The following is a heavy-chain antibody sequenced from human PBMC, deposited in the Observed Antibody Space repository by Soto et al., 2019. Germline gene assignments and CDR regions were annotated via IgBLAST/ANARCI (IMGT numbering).Heavy chain of an antibody. CDR1: GYTFTSYA. J-gene: IGHJ3*02. CDR3: ARERGSDSSGYFWTLGAFDI. D-gene: IGHD3-22*01. V-gene: IGHV1-3*01. Sequence: QVQLVQSGAEVKKPGASVKVSCKASGYTFTSYAMHWVRQAPGQRLEWMGWINAGNGNTKYSQKFQGRVTITRDTSASTAYMELSSLRSEDTAVYDCARERGSDSSGYFWTLGAFDIWGQGTMVTVSS. CDR2: INAGNGNT.